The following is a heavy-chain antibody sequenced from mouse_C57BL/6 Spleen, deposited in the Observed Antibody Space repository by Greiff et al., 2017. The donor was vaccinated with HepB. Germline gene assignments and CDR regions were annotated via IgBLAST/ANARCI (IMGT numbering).Heavy chain of an antibody. CDR3: AAYYYGSSYWYFDV. CDR1: GYTFTSYW. CDR2: IHPSDRDT. D-gene: IGHD1-1*01. V-gene: IGHV1-74*01. J-gene: IGHJ1*03. Sequence: QVQLQQSGAELVKPGASVKVSCKASGYTFTSYWMHWVKQRPGPGLEWIGRIHPSDRDTNYNQQFKGKATLTVAKSSSTAYMQLSSLTSEDSAVYYCAAYYYGSSYWYFDVWGTGTTVTVSS.